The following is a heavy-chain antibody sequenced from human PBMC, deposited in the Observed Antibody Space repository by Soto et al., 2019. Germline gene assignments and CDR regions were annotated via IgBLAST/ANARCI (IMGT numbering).Heavy chain of an antibody. CDR1: GYTFTGYY. CDR2: INTNSGGT. J-gene: IGHJ5*02. Sequence: ASVKVSCEASGYTFTGYYMHWVRQAPGQGLEWMGWINTNSGGTNYAQKFQGRVTMTRDTSISTAYMELSRLISDDTAVYYCARXYLGGTTVTTVSNWFDPWGQGTLVTVSS. CDR3: ARXYLGGTTVTTVSNWFDP. D-gene: IGHD4-17*01. V-gene: IGHV1-2*02.